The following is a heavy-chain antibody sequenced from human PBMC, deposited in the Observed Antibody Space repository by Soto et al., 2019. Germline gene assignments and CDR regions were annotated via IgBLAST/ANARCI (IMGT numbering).Heavy chain of an antibody. CDR2: IHYTGAI. V-gene: IGHV4-30-4*08. J-gene: IGHJ5*02. CDR1: GGSISSEYYH. CDR3: ASQRLAMTGTRWFDP. D-gene: IGHD6-19*01. Sequence: SETLSLTCAVSGGSISSEYYHWTWIRQSPGKGLECIGYIHYTGAIMYNPSFKSRLTMSVDTSKNQFSLQLSSVTAADTAVYYCASQRLAMTGTRWFDPWGQGIQVTVSS.